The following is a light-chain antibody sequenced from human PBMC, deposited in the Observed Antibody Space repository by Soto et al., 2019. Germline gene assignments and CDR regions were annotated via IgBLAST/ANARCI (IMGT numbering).Light chain of an antibody. J-gene: IGLJ1*01. CDR1: SSDVGSNNR. V-gene: IGLV2-18*02. CDR2: EVT. Sequence: QSVLTQPPSVSGSPGQSVTISCTGTSSDVGSNNRVSWYQQPPCTAPKLMIYEVTNRPSGVPDRFSGSKSGNTASLTISGLQAEDEADYYCSSYTSSSTYVFGTGTKVTVL. CDR3: SSYTSSSTYV.